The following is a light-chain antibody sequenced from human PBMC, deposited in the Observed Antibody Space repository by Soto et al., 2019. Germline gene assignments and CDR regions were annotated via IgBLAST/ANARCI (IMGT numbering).Light chain of an antibody. CDR2: EVS. CDR1: SSDIGGYNY. V-gene: IGLV2-8*01. Sequence: QSALTQPPSASGSPGQSVTISCTGTSSDIGGYNYVSWFQQHPGKAPKLMIYEVSKRPSGVPDRFSGSKSGNTASLTVSGLQSEDEADYYCSSYAGGTPYVFGTGTKLTVL. CDR3: SSYAGGTPYV. J-gene: IGLJ1*01.